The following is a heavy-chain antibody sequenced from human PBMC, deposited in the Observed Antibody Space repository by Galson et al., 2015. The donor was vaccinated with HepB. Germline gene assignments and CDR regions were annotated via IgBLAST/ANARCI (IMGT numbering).Heavy chain of an antibody. CDR3: ARHVGLDIVLMVYAIGGWFDP. Sequence: SETLSLTCTVSGGSISSSSYYWGWIRQPPGKGLEWIGSIYYSGSTYYNPSLKSRVTISVDTSKNQFSLKLSSVTAADTAVYYCARHVGLDIVLMVYAIGGWFDPWGQGTLVTVSS. D-gene: IGHD2-8*01. CDR1: GGSISSSSYY. V-gene: IGHV4-39*01. CDR2: IYYSGST. J-gene: IGHJ5*02.